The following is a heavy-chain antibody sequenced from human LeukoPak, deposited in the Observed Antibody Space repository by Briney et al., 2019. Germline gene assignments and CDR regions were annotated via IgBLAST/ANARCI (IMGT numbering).Heavy chain of an antibody. CDR3: ARDSTLNNWFDP. CDR1: GGSISSSSYY. V-gene: IGHV4-39*07. CDR2: IYYSGST. Sequence: PSETLSLTCTVSGGSISSSSYYWGWIRQPPGTGLEWLGSIYYSGSTYYNPSLKSRVTISVDTSKNQFSLKLSSVTAADTAVYYCARDSTLNNWFDPWGQGTLVTVSS. J-gene: IGHJ5*02.